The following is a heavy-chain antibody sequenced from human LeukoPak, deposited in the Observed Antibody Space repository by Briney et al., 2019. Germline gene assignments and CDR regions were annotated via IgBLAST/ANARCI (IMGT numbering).Heavy chain of an antibody. CDR3: ARDNYGDYRRAFDI. CDR2: IYYSGST. Sequence: PSETLSHTCTVSGGSVSSGSYYWSWIRQPPGKGLEWIGYIYYSGSTNYNPPLKSRVTISVDTSKNQFSLKLSSVTAADTAVYYCARDNYGDYRRAFDIWGQGTMVTVSS. CDR1: GGSVSSGSYY. D-gene: IGHD4-17*01. V-gene: IGHV4-61*01. J-gene: IGHJ3*02.